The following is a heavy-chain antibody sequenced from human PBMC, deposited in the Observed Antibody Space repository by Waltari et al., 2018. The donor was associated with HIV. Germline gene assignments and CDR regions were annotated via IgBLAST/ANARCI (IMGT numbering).Heavy chain of an antibody. D-gene: IGHD5-18*01. J-gene: IGHJ4*02. Sequence: EVHLVESGGGLVTPGGSLRLSCTASGFSFSSFSMNWVRQVRGKGLDWVLAIRNRSVFINYANSVKGRFTIDRDNAANSLYLQMNALRNEDTAVYFCASLPTEGQPPRVFWGQGIIVTVSS. CDR1: GFSFSSFS. CDR3: ASLPTEGQPPRVF. V-gene: IGHV3-21*06. CDR2: IRNRSVFI.